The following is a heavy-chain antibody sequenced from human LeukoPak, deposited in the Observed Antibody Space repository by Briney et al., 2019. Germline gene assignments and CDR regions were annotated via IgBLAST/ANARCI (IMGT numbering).Heavy chain of an antibody. Sequence: GGSLRLSCAASGFTFSNYAMSWLRQAPGKGLEWVSGISGSGGSTYYADSVKGRFTISRDNSKNTLDLQMNSLRAEDTAVYYCAKDRSSWSPGYAFDIWGQGTMVTVSS. CDR2: ISGSGGST. V-gene: IGHV3-23*01. J-gene: IGHJ3*02. CDR1: GFTFSNYA. CDR3: AKDRSSWSPGYAFDI. D-gene: IGHD6-13*01.